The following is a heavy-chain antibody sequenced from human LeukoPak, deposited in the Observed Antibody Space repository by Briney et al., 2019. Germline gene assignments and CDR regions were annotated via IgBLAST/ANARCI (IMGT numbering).Heavy chain of an antibody. J-gene: IGHJ3*01. CDR3: ACRGEWELLLSPPL. CDR1: GFTFSSYA. V-gene: IGHV3-23*01. D-gene: IGHD1-26*01. Sequence: PGGSLRLSCAASGFTFSSYAMSWVRQAPGKGLEWVSAISGSGGSTYYADSVKGRFTISRDNSKNTLYLQMNSLRAEDTAVYYCACRGEWELLLSPPLWGQGTMVTVSS. CDR2: ISGSGGST.